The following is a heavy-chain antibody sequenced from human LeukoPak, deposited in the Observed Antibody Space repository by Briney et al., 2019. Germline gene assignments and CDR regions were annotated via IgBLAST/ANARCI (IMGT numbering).Heavy chain of an antibody. CDR1: GFTFSTYW. Sequence: GGSLRLSCATSGFTFSTYWMSWVRQVPGKGLEWVANIKQDGSEIYYVDSVKGRFTISRDNAKNLLFLQMNNLRAEDTAIYYCARDKVEGPTLFDYWGQGTLVTVSS. CDR3: ARDKVEGPTLFDY. CDR2: IKQDGSEI. J-gene: IGHJ4*02. D-gene: IGHD2-15*01. V-gene: IGHV3-7*01.